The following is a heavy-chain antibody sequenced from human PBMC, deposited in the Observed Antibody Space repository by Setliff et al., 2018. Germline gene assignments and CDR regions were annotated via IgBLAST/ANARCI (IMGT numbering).Heavy chain of an antibody. CDR2: IYYSGST. CDR3: ARDPLTTNRRRAFDI. V-gene: IGHV4-59*12. J-gene: IGHJ3*02. D-gene: IGHD4-17*01. Sequence: PSETLSLTCTVSGDSISSYYWSWIRQPPGKGLEWVGYIYYSGSTNYNPSLKSRVTISVDTSKNQFSLKLSSVTAADTAVYYCARDPLTTNRRRAFDIWGQGTMVTVSS. CDR1: GDSISSYY.